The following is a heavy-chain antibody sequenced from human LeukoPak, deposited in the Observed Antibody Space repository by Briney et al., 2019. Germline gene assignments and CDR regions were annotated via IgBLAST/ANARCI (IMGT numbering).Heavy chain of an antibody. J-gene: IGHJ5*01. CDR2: IYYSGGT. CDR1: SRSMTSYY. Sequence: PSETLSLTCTVSSRSMTSYYWSWIRQPPGKGLEWIAYIYYSGGTNYNPSLKSRVTISVNTSKNQFSLKLSSVTAADTAVYYCARHARSTFSTSWYDSWGQGTLVTVSS. CDR3: ARHARSTFSTSWYDS. D-gene: IGHD2-2*01. V-gene: IGHV4-59*08.